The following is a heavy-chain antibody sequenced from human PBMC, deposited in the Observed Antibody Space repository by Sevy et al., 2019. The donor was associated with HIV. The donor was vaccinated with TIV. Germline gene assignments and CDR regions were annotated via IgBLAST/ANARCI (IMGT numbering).Heavy chain of an antibody. CDR2: ISYDGSNK. Sequence: GGALRLSWAASGFTFSSYGMHWVRQAPGKGLEWVAVISYDGSNKYYADSVKGRFTISRDNSKNTLYLQMNSLRAEDTAVYYCAKDDSKAAVAPIDYWGQGTLVTVSS. D-gene: IGHD6-19*01. CDR1: GFTFSSYG. CDR3: AKDDSKAAVAPIDY. J-gene: IGHJ4*02. V-gene: IGHV3-30*18.